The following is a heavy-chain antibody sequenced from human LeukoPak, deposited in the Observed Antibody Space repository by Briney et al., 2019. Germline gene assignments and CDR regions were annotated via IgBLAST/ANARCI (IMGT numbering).Heavy chain of an antibody. D-gene: IGHD4/OR15-4a*01. CDR3: ATADYRAAYYMDV. CDR1: GYTLTELS. J-gene: IGHJ6*03. Sequence: ASVTVSCKVSGYTLTELSVHWVRQAPGKGLEWMGGFDPEDGEAIYAQRFQGRVTMTEDTSTDTAYMELSSLRFEDTAVYYCATADYRAAYYMDVWGKGTTVTVSS. V-gene: IGHV1-24*01. CDR2: FDPEDGEA.